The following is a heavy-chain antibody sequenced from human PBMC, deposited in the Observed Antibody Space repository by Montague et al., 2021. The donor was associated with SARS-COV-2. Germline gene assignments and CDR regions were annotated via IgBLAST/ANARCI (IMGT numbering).Heavy chain of an antibody. CDR3: ARQVTVRNFDLILYVMDF. CDR2: IYYSGST. V-gene: IGHV4-39*01. J-gene: IGHJ6*02. CDR1: GGSISSSSYY. Sequence: SDTLSLTCTVSGGSISSSSYYWGWIRQPPRKGLEWIGSIYYSGSTYYNPSLKSRVTISVDTSKNQFSLKLSSVTAADTAVYYCARQVTVRNFDLILYVMDFWGQGTTVTVSS. D-gene: IGHD3-9*01.